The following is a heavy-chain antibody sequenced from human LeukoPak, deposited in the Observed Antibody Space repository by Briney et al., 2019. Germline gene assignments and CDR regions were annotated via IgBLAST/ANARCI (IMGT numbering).Heavy chain of an antibody. CDR3: ARDGGGEYYFDY. CDR2: IYYSGST. D-gene: IGHD3-16*01. J-gene: IGHJ4*02. V-gene: IGHV4-59*01. CDR1: GGSISSYY. Sequence: SKTLSLTCTVSGGSISSYYWSWIRQPPGKGLEWIGYIYYSGSTNYNPSLKSRVTISVDTSKNQFSLKLSSVTAADTAVYYCARDGGGEYYFDYWGQGTLVTVSS.